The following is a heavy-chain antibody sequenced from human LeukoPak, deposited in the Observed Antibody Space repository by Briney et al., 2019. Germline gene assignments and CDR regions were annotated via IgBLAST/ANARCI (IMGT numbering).Heavy chain of an antibody. CDR3: AREKYGSPVAAPDY. D-gene: IGHD2-15*01. V-gene: IGHV1-46*01. Sequence: GASVNVSCKTSGYTFTSYFIHWVRQAPGQGLEWMGLINPSGGSTNYAHQFQGRVTMTRDTSTSTVYMELSSLRSEDTAVFYCAREKYGSPVAAPDYWGQGTLVTVSS. CDR1: GYTFTSYF. J-gene: IGHJ4*02. CDR2: INPSGGST.